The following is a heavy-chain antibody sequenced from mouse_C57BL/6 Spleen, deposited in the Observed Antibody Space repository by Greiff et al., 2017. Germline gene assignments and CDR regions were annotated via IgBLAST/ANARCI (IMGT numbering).Heavy chain of an antibody. CDR1: GFTFSNYW. J-gene: IGHJ2*01. CDR3: TASYYYGSSYFDY. Sequence: EVQLVESGGGLVQPGGSMKLSCVASGFTFSNYWMNWVRQSPEKGLEWVAQIRLKSDNYATHYAESVKGRFTISRDDSKSSVYLQMNNLRAEDTGIYYCTASYYYGSSYFDYWGQGTTLTVSS. V-gene: IGHV6-3*01. CDR2: IRLKSDNYAT. D-gene: IGHD1-1*01.